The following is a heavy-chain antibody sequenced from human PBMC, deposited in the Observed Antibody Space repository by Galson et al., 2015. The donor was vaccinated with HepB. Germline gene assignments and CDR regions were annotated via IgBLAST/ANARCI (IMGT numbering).Heavy chain of an antibody. CDR3: ARSRLYSRSYYYFDY. J-gene: IGHJ4*02. D-gene: IGHD1-26*01. CDR2: ISGSGSNT. V-gene: IGHV3-23*01. Sequence: SLRLSCAASGFTFNIYAMSWVRQPPGRGLEWVSTISGSGSNTYYVDSVKGRFTISRDNSKNTLSLQMNSLRAEDTAVYYCARSRLYSRSYYYFDYWGQGTLVTVSS. CDR1: GFTFNIYA.